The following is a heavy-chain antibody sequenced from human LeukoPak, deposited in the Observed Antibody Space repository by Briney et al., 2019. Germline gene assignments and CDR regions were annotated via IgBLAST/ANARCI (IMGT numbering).Heavy chain of an antibody. V-gene: IGHV4-30-2*02. CDR2: IYQSGSA. Sequence: PSETLSLTCGVSGASFSSIGYSWGWIRQPPGRGLEWIVYIYQSGSASYNPSLQSRVTISIDKSKNQFSLKLSSVTAADTAVYYCAPRSPVTGAFDIWGQGTMVTVSS. CDR1: GASFSSIGYS. CDR3: APRSPVTGAFDI. J-gene: IGHJ3*02. D-gene: IGHD2-2*01.